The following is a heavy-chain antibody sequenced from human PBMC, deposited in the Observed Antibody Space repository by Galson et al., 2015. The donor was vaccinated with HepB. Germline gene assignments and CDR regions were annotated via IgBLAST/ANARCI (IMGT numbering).Heavy chain of an antibody. CDR3: ARAWPVTAIFPGPYYFDY. D-gene: IGHD2-21*02. J-gene: IGHJ4*02. V-gene: IGHV4-61*01. Sequence: SETLSLTCTVSGGSVSSGSYYWSWIWQPPGKGLEWIGYIYYSGSTNYNPSLKSRVTISVDTSKNQFSLKLSSVTAADTAVYYCARAWPVTAIFPGPYYFDYWGQGTLVTVSS. CDR1: GGSVSSGSYY. CDR2: IYYSGST.